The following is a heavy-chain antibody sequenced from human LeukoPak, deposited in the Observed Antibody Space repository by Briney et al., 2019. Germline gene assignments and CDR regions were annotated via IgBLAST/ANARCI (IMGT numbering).Heavy chain of an antibody. J-gene: IGHJ5*02. V-gene: IGHV4-31*03. CDR1: GGSISSGGYY. CDR3: VRVGDCTSAACHDTRFDP. D-gene: IGHD2-2*01. CDR2: IYHSGNT. Sequence: SETLSLTCTVSGGSISSGGYYWSWIRQLPGKGLEWIGYIYHSGNTVYKPSLRSRATMSVDTSKNQFSLKLTSVTAADTGAYYCVRVGDCTSAACHDTRFDPWGQGTLVTVSS.